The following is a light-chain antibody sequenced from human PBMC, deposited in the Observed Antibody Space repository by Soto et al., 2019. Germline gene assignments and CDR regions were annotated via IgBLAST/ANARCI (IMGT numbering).Light chain of an antibody. J-gene: IGKJ1*01. V-gene: IGKV1-5*01. CDR2: GAS. Sequence: DIQMTQSPSTLSASIGDRVTITCRSSQSINNWLAWYQQKPGKAPKLLIYGASSLESGVPSRFSGSGSGTEFTLTIASLQPDDFATYYCQQYETFSGTFGPGTKVDIK. CDR1: QSINNW. CDR3: QQYETFSGT.